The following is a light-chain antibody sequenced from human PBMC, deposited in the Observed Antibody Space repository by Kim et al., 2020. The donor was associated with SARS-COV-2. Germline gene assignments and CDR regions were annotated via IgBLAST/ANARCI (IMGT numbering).Light chain of an antibody. CDR3: ASWDDRLNGMV. CDR1: SSNIGSNI. J-gene: IGLJ3*02. V-gene: IGLV1-44*01. Sequence: QSVLTQPPSVSGPPGQWVTISCSGSSSNIGSNIVNWFQQLPGTAPQLLIYTNTKRPSGVPDRFSGSKSGTSASLAISGLQSEDEADYYCASWDDRLNGMVFGVGTQLTVL. CDR2: TNT.